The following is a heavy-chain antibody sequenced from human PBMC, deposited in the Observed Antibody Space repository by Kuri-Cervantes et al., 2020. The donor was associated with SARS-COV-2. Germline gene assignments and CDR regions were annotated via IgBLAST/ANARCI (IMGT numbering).Heavy chain of an antibody. CDR1: GGSISSGGYY. D-gene: IGHD6-19*01. Sequence: LRLSCTVSGGSISSGGYYWSWIRQHPGKGLEWIGYIYYSGSTYYNPSLKSRVTISVDTSKNQFSLKLSSVTAADTAVYYCASNLAVAGLFIAFDIWGQGAMVTVSS. V-gene: IGHV4-31*03. J-gene: IGHJ3*02. CDR3: ASNLAVAGLFIAFDI. CDR2: IYYSGST.